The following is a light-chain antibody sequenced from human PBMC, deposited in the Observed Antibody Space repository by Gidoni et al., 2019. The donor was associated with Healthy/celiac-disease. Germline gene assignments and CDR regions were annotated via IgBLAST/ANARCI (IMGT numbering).Light chain of an antibody. CDR2: DAS. Sequence: ETMWTQSSATLSLPPGERATISCRASQSVSSYLAWYQQKPGKAPRLLIYDASNRATVTPARFSGRGSGTDFTPTISSLEPEDSAVYYCQQRSNWPRTFGQGTKVEIK. J-gene: IGKJ1*01. CDR1: QSVSSY. CDR3: QQRSNWPRT. V-gene: IGKV3-11*01.